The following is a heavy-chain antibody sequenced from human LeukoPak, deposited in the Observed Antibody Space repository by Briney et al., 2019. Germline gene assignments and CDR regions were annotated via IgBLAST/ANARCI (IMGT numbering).Heavy chain of an antibody. CDR2: VYTSGIT. Sequence: TLSLTCTVSGGSISSGSYYWSWIRQPAGKGLEWIGRVYTSGITNYNPSLTSRVTISVDTSKNHFSLKLSSVTAADTAVYYCAREAVAGGSGSNYYYYGMDVWGQGTTVTVSS. CDR1: GGSISSGSYY. J-gene: IGHJ6*02. V-gene: IGHV4-61*02. CDR3: AREAVAGGSGSNYYYYGMDV. D-gene: IGHD3-10*01.